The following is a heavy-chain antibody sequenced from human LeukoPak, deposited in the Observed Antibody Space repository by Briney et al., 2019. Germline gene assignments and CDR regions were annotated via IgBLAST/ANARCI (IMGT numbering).Heavy chain of an antibody. CDR1: GGTFSSCA. D-gene: IGHD3-10*01. CDR2: IIPIFGTA. J-gene: IGHJ4*02. Sequence: GASVKVSCKASGGTFSSCAISWVRQAPGQGLEWMGGIIPIFGTANYAQKFQGRVTITADESTSTAYMELSSLRSEDTAVYYCARDSLHYYGSGSGLYVFDYWGQGTLVTVSS. V-gene: IGHV1-69*13. CDR3: ARDSLHYYGSGSGLYVFDY.